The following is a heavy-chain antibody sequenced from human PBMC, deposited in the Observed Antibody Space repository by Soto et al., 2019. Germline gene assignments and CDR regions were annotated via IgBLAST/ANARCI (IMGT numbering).Heavy chain of an antibody. D-gene: IGHD6-25*01. CDR2: IGKDGTNR. V-gene: IGHV3-33*01. Sequence: GGSLRLSCAASGFTFSNYGMHWVRQAPGEGLEWMAVIGKDGTNRAHADSVKGQFTISRDNSRNMLYLQMNRLGAEDTAMYYCARDDDLAANGLDFWGQGTLVTVS. J-gene: IGHJ4*02. CDR1: GFTFSNYG. CDR3: ARDDDLAANGLDF.